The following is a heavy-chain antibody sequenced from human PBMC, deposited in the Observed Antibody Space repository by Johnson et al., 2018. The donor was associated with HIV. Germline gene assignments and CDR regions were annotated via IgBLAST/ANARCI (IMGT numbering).Heavy chain of an antibody. V-gene: IGHV3-7*03. CDR1: GFTFSSYW. CDR2: IKEDGSED. Sequence: VTLVESGGGLVQPGGSLRLSCAASGFTFSSYWMNWVRQAPGKGLEWVANIKEDGSEDYYVDSLKGRFTISRDNAKNSLYLQMNSLRPEDSALYYCARDTYTHRTTVTESAFDIWGQGTMVTVSS. D-gene: IGHD4-11*01. CDR3: ARDTYTHRTTVTESAFDI. J-gene: IGHJ3*02.